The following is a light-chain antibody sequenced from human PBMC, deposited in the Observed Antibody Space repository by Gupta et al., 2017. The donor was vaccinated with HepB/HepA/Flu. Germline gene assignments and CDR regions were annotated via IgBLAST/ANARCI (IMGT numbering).Light chain of an antibody. Sequence: QSALTQPASVSRSPGQSITISCTGTSSDVGGDKYVSWYQQHPGEAPKLMIYDVSDRPSGVSNRFSGSKSGNTASLTISGLQPEDEADYYCSSYTRSSTLVFGGGTKLTVL. J-gene: IGLJ2*01. CDR3: SSYTRSSTLV. CDR2: DVS. V-gene: IGLV2-14*03. CDR1: SSDVGGDKY.